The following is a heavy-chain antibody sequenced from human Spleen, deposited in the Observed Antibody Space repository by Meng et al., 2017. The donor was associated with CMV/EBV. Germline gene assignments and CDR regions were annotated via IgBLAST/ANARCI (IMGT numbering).Heavy chain of an antibody. CDR3: ARGRQRLGRYFDY. Sequence: QVPLQQWGAGLLKPSETLSLTCAVYGGSFSGYYWSWIRQPPGKGLEWIGEINHSGSTNYNPSLKNRVTISVDTSKNQFSLKLSSVTAADTAVYYCARGRQRLGRYFDYWGQGTLVTVSS. V-gene: IGHV4-34*01. J-gene: IGHJ4*02. CDR2: INHSGST. CDR1: GGSFSGYY. D-gene: IGHD6-25*01.